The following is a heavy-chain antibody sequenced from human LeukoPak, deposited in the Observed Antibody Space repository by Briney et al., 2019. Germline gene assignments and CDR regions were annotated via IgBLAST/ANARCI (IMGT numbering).Heavy chain of an antibody. CDR1: GFIFNNYL. CDR3: AKGEGPTVGIT. Sequence: GGSLRLSCAASGFIFNNYLVRWVRQAPGEGLEWGSASGGGGGRTYYADSVKGRFTISRDNSKNTLFLQMGNLRAEDTAVYYCAKGEGPTVGITWGQGTLVTVTS. J-gene: IGHJ4*02. V-gene: IGHV3-23*01. D-gene: IGHD1-7*01. CDR2: SGGGGGRT.